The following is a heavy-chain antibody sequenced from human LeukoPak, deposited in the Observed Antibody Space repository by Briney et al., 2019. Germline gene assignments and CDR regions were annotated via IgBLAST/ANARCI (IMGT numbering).Heavy chain of an antibody. CDR1: GFTFSSYS. CDR3: ARARGIAARNAFDI. CDR2: ISSSSSYI. D-gene: IGHD6-6*01. J-gene: IGHJ3*02. Sequence: GGSLRLSCAASGFTFSSYSMNWVRQAPGKGLEWFSSISSSSSYIYYADSVKGRFTISRDNAKNSLYLQMNSLRSEGTAVYYCARARGIAARNAFDIWGQGTMVTVSS. V-gene: IGHV3-21*01.